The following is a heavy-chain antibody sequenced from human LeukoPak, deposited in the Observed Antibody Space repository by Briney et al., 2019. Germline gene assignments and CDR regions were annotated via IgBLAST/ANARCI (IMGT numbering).Heavy chain of an antibody. J-gene: IGHJ4*02. CDR1: GFTFSSYG. V-gene: IGHV3-30*03. CDR3: AREETWFSTTWYYFDY. CDR2: ISYDGSNK. D-gene: IGHD2-2*01. Sequence: PGRSLRLSCAASGFTFSSYGMHWVRQAPGKGREWVTAISYDGSNKYYADSVKGRFTIPRDNSKNTLYVQMNSLRTEDTAVFYCAREETWFSTTWYYFDYWGQGTLVTVSS.